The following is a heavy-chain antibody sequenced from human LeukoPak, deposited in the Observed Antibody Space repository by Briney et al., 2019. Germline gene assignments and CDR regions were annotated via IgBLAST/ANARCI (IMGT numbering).Heavy chain of an antibody. V-gene: IGHV5-51*01. CDR3: ARASKDGYNQNFDH. CDR1: GYSFSSYW. J-gene: IGHJ4*02. Sequence: GESLKISCKGLGYSFSSYWNAWVRQRPGKGLEWMGIIYPGGSETRYDPSFQGQVTISADSSTSTAYLQWSSLRASDTAMYYCARASKDGYNQNFDHWGQGTLVTVSS. CDR2: IYPGGSET. D-gene: IGHD5-24*01.